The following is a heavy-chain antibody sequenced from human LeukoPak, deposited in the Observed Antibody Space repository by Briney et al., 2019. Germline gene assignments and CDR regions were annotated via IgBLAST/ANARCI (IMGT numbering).Heavy chain of an antibody. D-gene: IGHD1-26*01. J-gene: IGHJ4*02. CDR3: ARYSGSYRGDS. CDR2: IYHSGIT. Sequence: SETLSLTCAVSGYSISSGYYWAWIRQPPGKGLEWIGSIYHSGITSYKPSLKSRVTISVDTSKNQFSLKLSSVTAADTAVCYCARYSGSYRGDSWGQGTLVTVSS. CDR1: GYSISSGYY. V-gene: IGHV4-38-2*01.